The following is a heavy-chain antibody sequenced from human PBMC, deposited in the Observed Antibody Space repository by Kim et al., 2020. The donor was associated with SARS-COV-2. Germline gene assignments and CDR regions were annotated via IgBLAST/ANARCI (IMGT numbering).Heavy chain of an antibody. V-gene: IGHV3-30*04. CDR3: ERDMDEITIFLGDDYYYYYGMDV. CDR1: GFTFSSYA. Sequence: GGSLRLSCAASGFTFSSYAMHWVRQAPGKGLEWVAVISYDGSNKYYADSVKGRFTISRDNSKNTLYLQMNSLRAEDTAVYYCERDMDEITIFLGDDYYYYYGMDVWGQGTTVTVSS. CDR2: ISYDGSNK. J-gene: IGHJ6*02. D-gene: IGHD3-9*01.